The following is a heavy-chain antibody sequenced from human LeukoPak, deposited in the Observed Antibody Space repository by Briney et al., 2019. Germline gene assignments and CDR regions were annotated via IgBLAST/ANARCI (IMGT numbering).Heavy chain of an antibody. CDR1: GLTFSGYG. CDR3: ARWSRSCSSTSCLFDY. CDR2: VSGSGDNT. Sequence: GGSLRLSCAASGLTFSGYGMNWVRQAPGKGMEWVLGVSGSGDNTYYADSVKGRLTSSRDNSKNTLYLQMNSLRADDTAVYYCARWSRSCSSTSCLFDYWGQGTLVTVSS. J-gene: IGHJ4*02. D-gene: IGHD2-2*01. V-gene: IGHV3-23*01.